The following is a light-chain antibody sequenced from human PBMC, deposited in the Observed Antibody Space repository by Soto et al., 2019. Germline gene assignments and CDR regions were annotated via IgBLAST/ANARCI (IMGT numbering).Light chain of an antibody. J-gene: IGLJ3*02. V-gene: IGLV1-44*01. Sequence: QSVLTQPPSASGTPGQRVTISCSGSSSNIGSNTVRWFQHLPGTAPKLLIYTNNQRPSGVPDRYSGSKSGTSASLAISGLQSDDEGDYYCAVWDDSLNGRVFGRGTKLTVL. CDR2: TNN. CDR3: AVWDDSLNGRV. CDR1: SSNIGSNT.